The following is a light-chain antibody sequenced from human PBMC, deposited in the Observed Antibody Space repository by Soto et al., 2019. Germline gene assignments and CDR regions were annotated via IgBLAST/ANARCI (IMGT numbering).Light chain of an antibody. CDR3: PPFNSYPPLT. V-gene: IGKV1-13*02. J-gene: IGKJ4*01. Sequence: AIQLTQSPSSLSASVGDRVTITCRASQGISSALAWYQQKPGKAPKLLIYDASSLESGVPSRFSGSGSWTDFTLTLSSLQPEDFAPYYCPPFNSYPPLTFGGGTKVEIK. CDR2: DAS. CDR1: QGISSA.